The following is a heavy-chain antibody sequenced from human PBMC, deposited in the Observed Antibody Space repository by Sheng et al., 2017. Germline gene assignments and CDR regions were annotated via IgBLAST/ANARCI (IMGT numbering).Heavy chain of an antibody. D-gene: IGHD1-20*01. CDR3: LYNWKY. CDR1: GFTFSASA. Sequence: EVQLVESGGGLVQPGGSLKLSCAASGFTFSASAIHWVRQPSGKGLEWVGRVRSKSKNYATDYAASVKGRFTISRDESKDTAYLQMNSLNTEDTAVYYCLYNWKYWGQGTLVTVSS. CDR2: VRSKSKNYAT. V-gene: IGHV3-73*02. J-gene: IGHJ4*02.